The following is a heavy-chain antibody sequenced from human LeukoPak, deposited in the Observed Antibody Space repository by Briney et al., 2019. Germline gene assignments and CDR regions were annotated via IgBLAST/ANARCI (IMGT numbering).Heavy chain of an antibody. D-gene: IGHD3-22*01. Sequence: PGGSLRLSCAASGFTFSDYYMSWIRQAPGKGLEWVSYISSSGSTIYYADSVKGRFTISRDNTKNSLYLQMNSLRAEDTAVYYCAGKAGGYSSWFDPWGQGTLVTVSS. V-gene: IGHV3-11*01. CDR3: AGKAGGYSSWFDP. J-gene: IGHJ5*02. CDR1: GFTFSDYY. CDR2: ISSSGSTI.